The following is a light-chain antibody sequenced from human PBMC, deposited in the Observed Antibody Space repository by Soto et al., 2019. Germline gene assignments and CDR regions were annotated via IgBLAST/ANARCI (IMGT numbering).Light chain of an antibody. Sequence: DIQITQSPSTLSASVRDRVTITCRASQTISSWLAWFQQRPGRAPKLLIYKASSLKNGVPLRFSGSGSGTEFTLTINSLQPEDFATYFCQQYDNYYTFGQGTKVDIK. CDR1: QTISSW. V-gene: IGKV1-5*03. J-gene: IGKJ2*01. CDR3: QQYDNYYT. CDR2: KAS.